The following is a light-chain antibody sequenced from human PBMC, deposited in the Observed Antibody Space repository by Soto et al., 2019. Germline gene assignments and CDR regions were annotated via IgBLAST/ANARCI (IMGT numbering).Light chain of an antibody. CDR3: QQYGSSPLT. CDR1: QSLSSTY. Sequence: EIVLTQSPGTLSLSPGERATLSCRASQSLSSTYLAWYQQKPGQAPRLLIYGASNRATGIPDRFSGSGSGTDFTLTINSLEPEDFAVYYCQQYGSSPLTFGQGTKVDIK. V-gene: IGKV3-20*01. J-gene: IGKJ1*01. CDR2: GAS.